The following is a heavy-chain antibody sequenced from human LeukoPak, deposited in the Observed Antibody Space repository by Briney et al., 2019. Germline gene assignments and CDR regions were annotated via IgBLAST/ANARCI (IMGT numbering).Heavy chain of an antibody. J-gene: IGHJ4*02. CDR3: ARDLRNVATYGYLEDY. D-gene: IGHD5-12*01. V-gene: IGHV1-18*01. Sequence: GASVKVSCKASGYTFTSYGISWVRQAPGQGLEWMGWISAYNGNTNYAQKLQGRVTMTTDTSTSTAYMELRSLRSDDTAVYYCARDLRNVATYGYLEDYWGQGTLVTVSS. CDR2: ISAYNGNT. CDR1: GYTFTSYG.